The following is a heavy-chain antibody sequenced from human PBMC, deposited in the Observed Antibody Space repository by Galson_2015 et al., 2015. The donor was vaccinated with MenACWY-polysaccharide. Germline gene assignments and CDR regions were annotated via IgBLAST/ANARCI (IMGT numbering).Heavy chain of an antibody. J-gene: IGHJ4*02. V-gene: IGHV3-7*01. CDR3: VRDRSMAYFDY. Sequence: SLRLSCAASGFTFSTSWMSWVRQAPGKGLEWVANIKQDASAKNYVDSVKGRFTISRDNAQNTLHPQMNSLRAEDTAVYYCVRDRSMAYFDYWGQGALVIVSS. D-gene: IGHD2/OR15-2a*01. CDR2: IKQDASAK. CDR1: GFTFSTSW.